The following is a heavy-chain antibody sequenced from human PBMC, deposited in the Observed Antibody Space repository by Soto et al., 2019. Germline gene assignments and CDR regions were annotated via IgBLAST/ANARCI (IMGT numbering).Heavy chain of an antibody. CDR1: GYTFTSYA. D-gene: IGHD6-13*01. CDR3: ARAQTIAAAVGNWFDP. Sequence: GPPVKVSCKASGYTFTSYAMHWVRQAPGQRLEWMGWINAGNGNTKYSQKFQGRVTITRDTSASTAYMELSSLRSEDTAVYYCARAQTIAAAVGNWFDPWGQGTLVTVSS. V-gene: IGHV1-3*01. J-gene: IGHJ5*02. CDR2: INAGNGNT.